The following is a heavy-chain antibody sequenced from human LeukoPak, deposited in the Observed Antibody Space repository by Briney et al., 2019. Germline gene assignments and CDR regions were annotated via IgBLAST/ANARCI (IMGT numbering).Heavy chain of an antibody. D-gene: IGHD1-26*01. CDR2: VKSDGSST. Sequence: PGGSLRLSCAAPGRPLSSYWMHWVRQAPGKGLVWVSRVKSDGSSTNYADSVKGPFTVSRDNAKHALILRMNSLRAEDTAVYYCAGGGSPPEALGDTFDVWGHGTLVTVSS. CDR1: GRPLSSYW. J-gene: IGHJ3*01. CDR3: AGGGSPPEALGDTFDV. V-gene: IGHV3-74*01.